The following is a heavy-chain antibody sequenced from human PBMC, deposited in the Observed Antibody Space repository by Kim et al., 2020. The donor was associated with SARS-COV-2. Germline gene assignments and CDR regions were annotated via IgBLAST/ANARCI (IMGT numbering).Heavy chain of an antibody. CDR3: AGATPNQSGYYRGWFDP. CDR1: GGSISSSNW. Sequence: SETLSLTCAVSGGSISSSNWWSWVRQPPGKGLEWIGEIYHSGSTNYNPSLKSRVTISVDKSKNQFSLKLSSVTAADTAVYYCAGATPNQSGYYRGWFDPWGQGTLVTVSS. CDR2: IYHSGST. J-gene: IGHJ5*02. D-gene: IGHD3-3*01. V-gene: IGHV4-4*02.